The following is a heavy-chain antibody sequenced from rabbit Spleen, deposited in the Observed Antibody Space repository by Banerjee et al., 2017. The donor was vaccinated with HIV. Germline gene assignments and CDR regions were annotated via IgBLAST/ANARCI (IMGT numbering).Heavy chain of an antibody. CDR1: GVSFSGNSS. CDR3: ARDTGSSFSTYGMDL. CDR2: IYAVTGKA. J-gene: IGHJ6*01. Sequence: QSLEESGGDLVKPGASLTLTCTASGVSFSGNSSMCWVRQAPGKGLEWIACIYAVTGKAVYASWAKGRSTFSKASSTTVTLQLSSLTAADTATYFCARDTGSSFSTYGMDLWGPGTLVTVS. D-gene: IGHD8-1*01. V-gene: IGHV1S40*01.